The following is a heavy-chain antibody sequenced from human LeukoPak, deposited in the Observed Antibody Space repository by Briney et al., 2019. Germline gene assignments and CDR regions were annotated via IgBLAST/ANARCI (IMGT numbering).Heavy chain of an antibody. CDR1: GDSISSSNYY. J-gene: IGHJ4*02. CDR2: IYYSGST. Sequence: SETLSLTCTVSGDSISSSNYYWGWIRQPPGKGLEWIGSIYYSGSTYYNPSLKSRVTISVDTSKNQFSLKLTSVTAADTAVHYCARRYYYDSSGYSYYFDFWGQGTLVTVSS. V-gene: IGHV4-39*01. D-gene: IGHD3-22*01. CDR3: ARRYYYDSSGYSYYFDF.